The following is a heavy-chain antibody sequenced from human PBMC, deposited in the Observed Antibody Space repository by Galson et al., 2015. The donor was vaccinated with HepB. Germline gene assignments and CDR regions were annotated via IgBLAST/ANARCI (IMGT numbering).Heavy chain of an antibody. CDR1: GFTFSSYD. D-gene: IGHD1-26*01. Sequence: SLRLSCAASGFTFSSYDMHWVRQAAGKGLEWVSVIGPTGDTYYSGSVKGRFTVSRENAKKSVYLQMDSLRAGDAAVYYCVRGVGALNWLDSWGQGTLVTVSS. V-gene: IGHV3-13*04. CDR3: VRGVGALNWLDS. J-gene: IGHJ5*02. CDR2: IGPTGDT.